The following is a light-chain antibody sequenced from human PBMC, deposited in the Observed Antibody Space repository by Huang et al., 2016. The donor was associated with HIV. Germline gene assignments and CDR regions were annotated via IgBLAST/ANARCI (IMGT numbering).Light chain of an antibody. CDR2: GAS. CDR1: QSFSSN. V-gene: IGKV3-15*01. CDR3: QQYNNWPQT. Sequence: EIVMTQSPATLSVSPGERATLSCRASQSFSSNLAWYQQKPGQAPRLRIYGASTRATGIPARFSGSGSGTEFTLTISSLQSEDFAVYYCQQYNNWPQTFGQGTKVEIK. J-gene: IGKJ1*01.